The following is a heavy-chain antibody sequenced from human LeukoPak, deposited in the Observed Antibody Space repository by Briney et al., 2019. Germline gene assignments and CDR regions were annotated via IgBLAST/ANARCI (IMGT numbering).Heavy chain of an antibody. CDR1: GDSMNTLLYY. D-gene: IGHD2-15*01. CDR2: VYYSGTT. V-gene: IGHV4-39*01. Sequence: PSETLSLTCTVSGDSMNTLLYYWAWIRQSPGKGPEWIGSVYYSGTTYYNSALQSRVTLSEDTSNNQFSLTLSSVTAADTAIYYCARQTLNKILLWFDPWGQGILVTVSS. CDR3: ARQTLNKILLWFDP. J-gene: IGHJ5*02.